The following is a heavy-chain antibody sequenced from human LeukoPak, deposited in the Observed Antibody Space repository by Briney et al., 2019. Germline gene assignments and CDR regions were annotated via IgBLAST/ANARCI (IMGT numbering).Heavy chain of an antibody. CDR3: ARVVPLEWLPRSYYYYYGMDV. V-gene: IGHV4-39*07. J-gene: IGHJ6*02. Sequence: PSETLSLTCTVSGGSISSSSYYWGWIRQPPGKGLEWIGSIYYSGSTYYNPSLKSRVTISVDTSKNQFSLKLSSVTAADTAVYYCARVVPLEWLPRSYYYYYGMDVWGQGTTVTVSS. CDR1: GGSISSSSYY. CDR2: IYYSGST. D-gene: IGHD3-3*01.